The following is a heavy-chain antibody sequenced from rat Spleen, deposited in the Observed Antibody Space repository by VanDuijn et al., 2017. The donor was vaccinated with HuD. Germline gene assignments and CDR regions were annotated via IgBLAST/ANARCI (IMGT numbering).Heavy chain of an antibody. D-gene: IGHD2-1*01. J-gene: IGHJ2*01. V-gene: IGHV5-25*01. CDR3: ARHGTVGRIYLPFDY. Sequence: EVQLVESGGGVVQPGRSLKLSCAASGFTFSSFPMAWVRQAPKKGLEWVASISSGGGGIYYLDSVKGRFTISRDNAKSTLYLQLDSLRSEDTATYYCARHGTVGRIYLPFDYWGQGVMVTVSS. CDR1: GFTFSSFP. CDR2: ISSGGGGI.